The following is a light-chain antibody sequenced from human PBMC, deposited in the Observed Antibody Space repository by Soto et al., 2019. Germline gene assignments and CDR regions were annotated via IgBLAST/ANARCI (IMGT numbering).Light chain of an antibody. CDR3: LQDYNYPRT. J-gene: IGKJ1*01. V-gene: IGKV1-6*01. CDR1: QGIRND. Sequence: AIQMTQSPSSLSASVGDRVTITCRASQGIRNDLGWYQQKPGKAPKLLIYAASSLQSRGPSRFSRRGSCTEFQPPISSLQPEDFATYYCLQDYNYPRTFGQGTKVEIK. CDR2: AAS.